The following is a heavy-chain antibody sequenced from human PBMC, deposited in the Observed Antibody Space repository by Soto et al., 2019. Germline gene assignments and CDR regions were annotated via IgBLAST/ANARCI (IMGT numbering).Heavy chain of an antibody. Sequence: ASVKVSCKASGGTFSSYAISWVRQAPGQGLEWMGGIIPIFGTANYAQKFQGRVTITADESTSTAYMELSSLRSEDTAVYYCARERLCSGGSCYNWFDPWGQGTLVTVSS. J-gene: IGHJ5*02. V-gene: IGHV1-69*13. CDR3: ARERLCSGGSCYNWFDP. CDR1: GGTFSSYA. CDR2: IIPIFGTA. D-gene: IGHD2-15*01.